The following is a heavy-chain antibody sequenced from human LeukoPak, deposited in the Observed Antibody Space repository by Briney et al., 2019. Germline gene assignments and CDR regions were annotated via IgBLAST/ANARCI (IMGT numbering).Heavy chain of an antibody. CDR3: AREYYDSSGYYVDDY. J-gene: IGHJ4*02. V-gene: IGHV1-2*02. D-gene: IGHD3-22*01. Sequence: EASVKVSCKASGYTLTGYYMHWVRQAPGQGLEWMGWINPNSGGTNYAQKFQGRVTMTRDTSISTAYMELSRLRSDDTAVYYCAREYYDSSGYYVDDYWGQGTLVTVSS. CDR1: GYTLTGYY. CDR2: INPNSGGT.